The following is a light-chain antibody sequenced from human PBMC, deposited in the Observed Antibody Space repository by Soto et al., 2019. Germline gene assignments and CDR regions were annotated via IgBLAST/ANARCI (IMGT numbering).Light chain of an antibody. Sequence: DIQMTQSPSTLSASVGDRVTITCRASQSISSWLAWYQQKPGKAPKLLIYKASSLESGVPSRFSGSGSGTEXXXXXSXLXPDDFATYYCQQYNSYPWTFGQGTKVEIK. CDR1: QSISSW. V-gene: IGKV1-5*03. CDR2: KAS. J-gene: IGKJ1*01. CDR3: QQYNSYPWT.